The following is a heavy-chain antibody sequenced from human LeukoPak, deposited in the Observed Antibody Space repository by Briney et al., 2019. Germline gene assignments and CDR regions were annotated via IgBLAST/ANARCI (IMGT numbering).Heavy chain of an antibody. D-gene: IGHD3-10*01. CDR1: GFTFSDSW. CDR3: ARGVSGSYYPNY. CDR2: MKQDGSEW. V-gene: IGHV3-7*01. J-gene: IGHJ4*02. Sequence: GGSLRLSCAASGFTFSDSWMTWVRQAPGKGLQWVANMKQDGSEWYYVDSVKGRFTISRDNAKNSLYLQMNSLRAEDTAVYYCARGVSGSYYPNYWGQGTLVTVSS.